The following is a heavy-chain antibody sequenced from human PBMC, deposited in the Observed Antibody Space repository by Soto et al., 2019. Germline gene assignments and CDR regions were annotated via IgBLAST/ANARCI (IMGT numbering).Heavy chain of an antibody. CDR3: ARHVRGTSDAYYYYYYMDV. J-gene: IGHJ6*03. CDR2: IYYSGST. CDR1: GGSISSSSYY. D-gene: IGHD3-16*01. Sequence: SETLCLTCTVSGGSISSSSYYWGWIRQPPGKGLEWIGSIYYSGSTYYNPSLKSRVTISVDTSKNQFSLKLSSVTAADTAVYYCARHVRGTSDAYYYYYYMDVWGKGTTVTVSS. V-gene: IGHV4-39*01.